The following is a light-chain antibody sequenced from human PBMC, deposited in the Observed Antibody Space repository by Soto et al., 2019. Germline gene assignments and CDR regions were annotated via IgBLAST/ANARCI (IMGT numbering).Light chain of an antibody. J-gene: IGKJ4*01. CDR1: QNINSY. Sequence: DIQMTQSPSSLSASVGDRVTIICRASQNINSYLAWFQQQPGKAPKSLIYDATSLQSGVPSRFSGSGSGTDFSLTISSLQPEDAATYDCQQYERYNPSFGGGTKVEI. CDR2: DAT. V-gene: IGKV1-16*01. CDR3: QQYERYNPS.